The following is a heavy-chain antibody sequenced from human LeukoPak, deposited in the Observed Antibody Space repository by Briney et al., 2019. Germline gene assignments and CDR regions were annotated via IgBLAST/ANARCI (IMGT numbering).Heavy chain of an antibody. CDR3: ARDFCSGGSCYWRFDY. Sequence: SQTLSLTCAISGDTVSSNSAAWNWIRQSPSRGLEWLGRTYYRSKWNNDYAVSVKSRITINPDTSKNQLSLQLNSVTPEDTAVYYCARDFCSGGSCYWRFDYWGQGTLVTVSS. V-gene: IGHV6-1*01. D-gene: IGHD2-15*01. J-gene: IGHJ4*02. CDR1: GDTVSSNSAA. CDR2: TYYRSKWNN.